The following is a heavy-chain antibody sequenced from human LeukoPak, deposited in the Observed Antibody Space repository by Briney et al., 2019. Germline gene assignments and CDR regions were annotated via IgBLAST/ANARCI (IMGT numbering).Heavy chain of an antibody. Sequence: SETLSLTCTVSGGSISSYYWSWIRQPPGKGLEWIGYIYYSGSTNYNPSLKSRVTISVDTSKNQFSLKLSSVTAADTAVYYCARGSRYFGWLLPDFDYWGQGTLVTVSS. V-gene: IGHV4-59*01. D-gene: IGHD3-9*01. CDR1: GGSISSYY. CDR2: IYYSGST. J-gene: IGHJ4*02. CDR3: ARGSRYFGWLLPDFDY.